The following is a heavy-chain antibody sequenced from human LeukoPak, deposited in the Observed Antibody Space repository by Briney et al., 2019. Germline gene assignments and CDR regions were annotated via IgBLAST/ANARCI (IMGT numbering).Heavy chain of an antibody. D-gene: IGHD6-19*01. CDR1: GYSFTSYW. J-gene: IGHJ4*02. CDR3: ARHKYTSGWYSDY. V-gene: IGHV5-51*01. CDR2: IYPGDSDT. Sequence: GASLKISFKGSGYSFTSYWIGWVRQTPGKGLEWMGIIYPGDSDTRYSPSFQGQVTISADKSTSTAYLQWSSLKASDTAMYYCARHKYTSGWYSDYWGQGTLVTVSS.